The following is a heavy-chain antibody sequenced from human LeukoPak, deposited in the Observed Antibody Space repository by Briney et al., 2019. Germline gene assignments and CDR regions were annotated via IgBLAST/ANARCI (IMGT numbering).Heavy chain of an antibody. CDR3: ARYSGRYGYYMDV. J-gene: IGHJ6*04. D-gene: IGHD1-26*01. CDR1: GFTFSSHR. CDR2: ISRSSDDI. Sequence: GGSLRLSCAASGFTFSSHRMNWVRQAPGKGLERVADISRSSDDIHYADSVTGRFTISRDNAKNSVYLQMNSLRVEDTAVYYCARYSGRYGYYMDVWGKGTTVTVSS. V-gene: IGHV3-48*01.